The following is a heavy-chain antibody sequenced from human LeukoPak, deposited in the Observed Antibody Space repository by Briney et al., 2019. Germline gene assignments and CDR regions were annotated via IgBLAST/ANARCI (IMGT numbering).Heavy chain of an antibody. J-gene: IGHJ4*02. CDR1: GFAFSSYA. V-gene: IGHV3-23*01. Sequence: GGSLRLSCAASGFAFSSYAMSWVRQAPGKGLEWVSAISGSGGSTYYADSVKGRFTISRDNSKNTLYLQMNSLRAEDTAVYYCAKLVRGGRYFDYWGQGTLVTVSS. D-gene: IGHD3-10*01. CDR3: AKLVRGGRYFDY. CDR2: ISGSGGST.